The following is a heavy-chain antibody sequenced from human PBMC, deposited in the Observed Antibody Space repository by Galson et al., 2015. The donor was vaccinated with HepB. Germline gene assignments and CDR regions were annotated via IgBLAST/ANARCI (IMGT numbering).Heavy chain of an antibody. CDR3: ARGGDRGYYGMDV. CDR1: GFTFSSYG. CDR2: IWYDGSNK. Sequence: SLRLSCAASGFTFSSYGMHWVRQAPGKGLEWVAVIWYDGSNKYYADSVKGRFPISRDNSKNTLYLQMNSLRAEDTAVYYCARGGDRGYYGMDVWGQGTTVTVSS. V-gene: IGHV3-33*01. J-gene: IGHJ6*02. D-gene: IGHD1-14*01.